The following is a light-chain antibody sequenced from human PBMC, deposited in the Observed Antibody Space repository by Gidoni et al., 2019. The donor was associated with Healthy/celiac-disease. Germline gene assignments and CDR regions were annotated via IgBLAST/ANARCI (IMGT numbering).Light chain of an antibody. Sequence: IVLPPSPGTLSLSTGDRATLACRASQSVSSSYLAWYQQKPGQAPRLLICGASSRATGIPDRFSGSGSGTDFTLTISRREPEDFAVYYCQQYGSSPPEYTFGQGTKLEIK. V-gene: IGKV3-20*01. CDR1: QSVSSSY. J-gene: IGKJ2*01. CDR3: QQYGSSPPEYT. CDR2: GAS.